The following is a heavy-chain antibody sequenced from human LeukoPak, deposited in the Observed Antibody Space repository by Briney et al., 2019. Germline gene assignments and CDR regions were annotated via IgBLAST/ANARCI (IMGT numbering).Heavy chain of an antibody. D-gene: IGHD3-10*01. J-gene: IGHJ4*02. V-gene: IGHV1-8*03. CDR2: MNPNSGNT. Sequence: ASVKVSCKASGYTFTSYDINWVRQATGQGLEWMGWMNPNSGNTGYAQKFQGRVTITRNTSISTAYMELSSLRSEDTAVYYCAALWFGELMRKGAGDYWGQGTLVTVSS. CDR3: AALWFGELMRKGAGDY. CDR1: GYTFTSYD.